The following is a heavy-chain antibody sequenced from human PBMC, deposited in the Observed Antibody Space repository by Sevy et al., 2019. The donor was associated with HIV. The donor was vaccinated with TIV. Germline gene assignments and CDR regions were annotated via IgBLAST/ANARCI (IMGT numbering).Heavy chain of an antibody. V-gene: IGHV1-2*02. CDR3: TRGPSGFSGSDLAY. J-gene: IGHJ4*02. CDR2: INPNSGGT. D-gene: IGHD3-22*01. CDR1: GYTFTGYY. Sequence: ASVKVSCKASGYTFTGYYMHWVRQAPGLGLEWMGCINPNSGGTKYAQKFQGRVTMTRDTSISTAYMELSRLKSDDTAVYYCTRGPSGFSGSDLAYWGQGTLVTVSS.